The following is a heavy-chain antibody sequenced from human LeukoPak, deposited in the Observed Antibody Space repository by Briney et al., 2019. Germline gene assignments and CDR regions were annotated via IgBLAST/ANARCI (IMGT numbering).Heavy chain of an antibody. V-gene: IGHV1-69*04. Sequence: GASVKVSCKVSGGTFSSYAISWVRQAPGQGLEWMGRIIPILGIANYAQKFQGRVTITADKSTSTAYMALSSMTSEDTAVYYCARSLIQTHYGMDVWGQGTTVTVSS. CDR2: IIPILGIA. CDR1: GGTFSSYA. CDR3: ARSLIQTHYGMDV. J-gene: IGHJ6*02. D-gene: IGHD3-16*02.